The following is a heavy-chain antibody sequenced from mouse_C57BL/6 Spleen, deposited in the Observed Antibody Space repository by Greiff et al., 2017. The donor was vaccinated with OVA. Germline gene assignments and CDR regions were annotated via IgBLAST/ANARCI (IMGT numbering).Heavy chain of an antibody. J-gene: IGHJ1*03. CDR3: AHYYGSSYGWYFDV. Sequence: VQLQESGAELARPGASVKLSCKASGYTFTSYGISWVKQRTGQGLEWIGEIYPRSGNTYYNEKFKGKATLTADKSSSTAYMELRSLTSEDSAVYFCAHYYGSSYGWYFDVWGTGTTVTVSS. CDR1: GYTFTSYG. D-gene: IGHD1-1*01. CDR2: IYPRSGNT. V-gene: IGHV1-81*01.